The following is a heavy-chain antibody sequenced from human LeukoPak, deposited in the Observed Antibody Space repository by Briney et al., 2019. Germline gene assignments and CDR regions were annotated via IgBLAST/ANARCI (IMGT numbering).Heavy chain of an antibody. D-gene: IGHD3-22*01. CDR3: AKRGVVIRVILVGFHKEAYYFDS. CDR1: GITLSNYG. V-gene: IGHV3-23*01. CDR2: ISGSGGGT. J-gene: IGHJ4*02. Sequence: GGSLRLSCAVSGITLSNYGMSWVRQAPGKGLEWVAGISGSGGGTTYADSVKGRFTISRDNPKNTLYLQMNSLGAEDTAVYFCAKRGVVIRVILVGFHKEAYYFDSWGQGALVTVSS.